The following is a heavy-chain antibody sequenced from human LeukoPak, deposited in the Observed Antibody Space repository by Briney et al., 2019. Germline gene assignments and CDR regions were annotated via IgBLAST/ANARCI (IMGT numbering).Heavy chain of an antibody. J-gene: IGHJ5*02. CDR3: ARARGYCGGTSCYNWLDP. CDR2: IYYSGST. CDR1: GGSISSDGYS. D-gene: IGHD2-2*03. V-gene: IGHV4-31*03. Sequence: SETLSLTCTVSGGSISSDGYSWSWIRHHPGKGLEWIGYIYYSGSTYYNPSLKSRVIMSVDTSKKQFSLKLSSVTAADTAVYYCARARGYCGGTSCYNWLDPWGQGTLVTVSS.